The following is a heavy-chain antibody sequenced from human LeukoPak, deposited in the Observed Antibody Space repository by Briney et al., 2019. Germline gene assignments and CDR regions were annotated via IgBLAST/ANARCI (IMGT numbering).Heavy chain of an antibody. CDR3: AKGARFLEWLLDGFEY. CDR2: IRSDGINK. V-gene: IGHV3-30*02. CDR1: GFTFSSYW. J-gene: IGHJ4*02. Sequence: PGGSLRLSCAASGFTFSSYWMSWVRQAPGKGLEWVAFIRSDGINKNYADFVKGRITISRDNSKNTLYLQMNSLRVEDTAVYYCAKGARFLEWLLDGFEYWGQGTLVTVSS. D-gene: IGHD3-3*01.